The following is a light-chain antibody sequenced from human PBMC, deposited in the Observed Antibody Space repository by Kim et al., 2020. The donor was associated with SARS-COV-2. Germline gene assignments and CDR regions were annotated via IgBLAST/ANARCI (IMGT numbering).Light chain of an antibody. CDR2: DAS. J-gene: IGKJ5*01. CDR1: QDINRY. V-gene: IGKV1-33*01. CDR3: QQYENLPT. Sequence: DIQMTQSPSSLSASIGDRVTITCQASQDINRYLNWFQQKSGKAPKVVIYDASNLETGVPARFSGSGSGTDFTLTISSLQPEDIATYYCQQYENLPTFGQGTRLEIK.